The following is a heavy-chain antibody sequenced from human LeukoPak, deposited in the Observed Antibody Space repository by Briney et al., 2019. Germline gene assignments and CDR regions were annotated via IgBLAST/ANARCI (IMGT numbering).Heavy chain of an antibody. V-gene: IGHV1-69*13. D-gene: IGHD2-8*01. CDR3: ARGGDCTNGVCLNWFDP. CDR2: IIPIFGTA. Sequence: SVKVSCKASGGTFSSYAISWVRQAPGQGLEWMGGIIPIFGTANYAQKFQGRVTITADESTSTAYMELSSLRSEDTAVHYCARGGDCTNGVCLNWFDPWGQGTLVTVSS. CDR1: GGTFSSYA. J-gene: IGHJ5*02.